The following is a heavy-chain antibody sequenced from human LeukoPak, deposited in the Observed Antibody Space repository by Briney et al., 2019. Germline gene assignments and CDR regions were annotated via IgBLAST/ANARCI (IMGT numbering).Heavy chain of an antibody. CDR3: ARAFNFGDSNWFDP. D-gene: IGHD3-10*01. CDR2: IYYSGST. J-gene: IGHJ5*02. CDR1: GGSISSYY. V-gene: IGHV4-59*12. Sequence: PSETLSLTCTVSGGSISSYYWSWIRQPPGKGLEWIGYIYYSGSTNYNPSLKSRVTISVDTSKNQFSLTLNSVTAADTAIYFCARAFNFGDSNWFDPWGQGSLVTVSS.